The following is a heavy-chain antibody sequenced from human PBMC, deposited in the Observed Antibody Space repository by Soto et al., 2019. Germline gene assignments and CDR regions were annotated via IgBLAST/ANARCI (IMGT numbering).Heavy chain of an antibody. CDR2: FDPEDGKT. CDR3: AAVNPDDFWSRDENLYYVMEV. Sequence: ASVKVSCKVSGYTLSELSMHWVRHTPGKGLEWVGRFDPEDGKTIYAQKFQGRVTMTEDTSPDTAGMELSSLRSEDTAVYYCAAVNPDDFWSRDENLYYVMEVWGQGTTITVSS. V-gene: IGHV1-24*01. J-gene: IGHJ6*02. D-gene: IGHD3-3*01. CDR1: GYTLSELS.